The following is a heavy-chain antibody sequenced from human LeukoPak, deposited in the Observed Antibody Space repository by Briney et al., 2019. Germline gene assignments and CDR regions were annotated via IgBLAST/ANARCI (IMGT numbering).Heavy chain of an antibody. CDR2: IIPILGIA. CDR3: ATRTAENLYGTYNEGSLY. Sequence: GASVKVSCKASGGTFSSYAISWVRQAPGQGLEWMGRIIPILGIANYAQKFQGRVTITADKSTSTAYMELSSLRSEDTAVYYCATRTAENLYGTYNEGSLYWGQGTLVTVSS. J-gene: IGHJ4*02. CDR1: GGTFSSYA. V-gene: IGHV1-69*04. D-gene: IGHD1-14*01.